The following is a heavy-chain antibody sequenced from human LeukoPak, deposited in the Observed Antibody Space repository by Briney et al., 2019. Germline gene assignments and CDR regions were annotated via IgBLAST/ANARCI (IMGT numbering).Heavy chain of an antibody. CDR2: FDPEDGET. CDR1: GYTLTELS. J-gene: IGHJ3*02. D-gene: IGHD2-2*02. CDR3: ATAWGLGYCSSTSCYNAFDI. Sequence: ASVKVSCKVSGYTLTELSMHWVRQAPGKGLEWMGGFDPEDGETIYAQKSQGRVTMTEDTSTDTAYMELSSLRSEDTAVYYCATAWGLGYCSSTSCYNAFDIWGQGTMVTVSS. V-gene: IGHV1-24*01.